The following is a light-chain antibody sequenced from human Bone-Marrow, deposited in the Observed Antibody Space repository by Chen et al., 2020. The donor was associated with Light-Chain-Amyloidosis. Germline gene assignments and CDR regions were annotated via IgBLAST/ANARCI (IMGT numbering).Light chain of an antibody. CDR1: NIVSTS. CDR2: DDS. Sequence: YVLTQPSSVEVAPGQTATIACGGNNIVSTSVHWYQQKTGQAPLLVVYDDSDRPSGMPERLSGSNSGKTATLTISRVEAGDEAEYYCQVWDRSSDHPVFGGGTKLTVL. J-gene: IGLJ3*02. V-gene: IGLV3-21*02. CDR3: QVWDRSSDHPV.